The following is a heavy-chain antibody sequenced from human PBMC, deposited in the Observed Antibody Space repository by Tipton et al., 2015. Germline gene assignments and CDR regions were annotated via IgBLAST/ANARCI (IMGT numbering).Heavy chain of an antibody. Sequence: GLVKPSETLSLTCAVNGASFSGYFWSWIRQPPGKELEWIGYIQYSGSTNYNPSLKSRVTISVDTSKTQFSLKMSSVTASDTAVYYWARARGRHGGLFDSWGQGILGTVSS. D-gene: IGHD3-10*01. CDR2: IQYSGST. V-gene: IGHV4-59*01. J-gene: IGHJ4*02. CDR3: ARARGRHGGLFDS. CDR1: GASFSGYF.